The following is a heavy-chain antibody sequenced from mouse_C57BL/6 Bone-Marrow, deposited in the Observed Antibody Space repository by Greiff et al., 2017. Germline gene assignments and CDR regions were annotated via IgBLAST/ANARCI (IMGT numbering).Heavy chain of an antibody. CDR3: ALTMVGFAY. CDR2: IDPEDGET. J-gene: IGHJ3*01. D-gene: IGHD1-1*02. Sequence: VQLQQSGAELVKPGASVKLSCTASGFNIKDYYMHWVKQRTEQGLEWIGRIDPEDGETKYASKFQGKATITADTPYNKAYLQLSSLTSDDTAVYYCALTMVGFAYWGQGTLVTVSA. V-gene: IGHV14-2*01. CDR1: GFNIKDYY.